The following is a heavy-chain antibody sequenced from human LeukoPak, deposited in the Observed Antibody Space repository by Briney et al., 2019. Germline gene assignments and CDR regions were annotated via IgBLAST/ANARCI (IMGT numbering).Heavy chain of an antibody. J-gene: IGHJ4*02. Sequence: GGSLRLSCAVSGINFRGYWMAWVRQAPGKGLEWVANMKQDGREKYYVDSVKGRFTISRDNAKNSLYLEMNSLRVEDTAVYYCARDLGHTGYDLYDYWGQGTLVTVSS. CDR1: GINFRGYW. CDR2: MKQDGREK. D-gene: IGHD5-12*01. V-gene: IGHV3-7*01. CDR3: ARDLGHTGYDLYDY.